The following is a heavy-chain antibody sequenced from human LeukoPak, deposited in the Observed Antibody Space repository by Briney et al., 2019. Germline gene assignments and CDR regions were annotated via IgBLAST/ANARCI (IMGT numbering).Heavy chain of an antibody. Sequence: GGSLRLSCAASGFTFSSYGIHWVRQAPGKGLEWVTFIRYDGGNKYYADSVKGRFTISRDNSKNTLYLQMNSLRAEDAAVYYCAKDWRYYYVDYWGQGTLVTVSS. CDR3: AKDWRYYYVDY. CDR2: IRYDGGNK. CDR1: GFTFSSYG. J-gene: IGHJ4*02. D-gene: IGHD3-10*01. V-gene: IGHV3-30*02.